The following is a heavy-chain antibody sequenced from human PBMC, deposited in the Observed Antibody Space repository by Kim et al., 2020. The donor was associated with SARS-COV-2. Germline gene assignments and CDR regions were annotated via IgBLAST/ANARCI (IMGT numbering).Heavy chain of an antibody. CDR3: ARERGWSDAVDI. J-gene: IGHJ3*02. V-gene: IGHV4-4*07. D-gene: IGHD6-19*01. CDR1: GGSVSNYY. Sequence: SETLSLTCTVSGGSVSNYYWSWIRQPAGKGLEWIGRISTSGSTNYNPSLKNRVTMSVDTSKNQFSLKLNSLAAADTAVYYCARERGWSDAVDIWGQGTMV. CDR2: ISTSGST.